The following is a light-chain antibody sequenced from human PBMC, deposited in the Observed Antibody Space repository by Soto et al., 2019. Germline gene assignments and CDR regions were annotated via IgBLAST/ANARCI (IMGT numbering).Light chain of an antibody. Sequence: QSVMTQLSSVSGTPGQSITISCRGNGGGMGTYNLGTWYQQYPGKAPKLLIYEATKRPSGLTTRFSGAKSGNMACLRISGLQAEDEADYYCCAVAGSDTWGFGGGTKVT. CDR3: CAVAGSDTWG. CDR1: GGGMGTYNL. CDR2: EAT. V-gene: IGLV2-23*01. J-gene: IGLJ3*02.